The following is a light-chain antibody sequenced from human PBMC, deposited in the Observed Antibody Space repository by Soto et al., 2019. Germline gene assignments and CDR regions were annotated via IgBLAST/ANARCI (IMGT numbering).Light chain of an antibody. CDR3: QQYQNWPLT. J-gene: IGKJ4*01. V-gene: IGKV3-15*01. Sequence: EIVMTQSPATLAVSPGEGATLSCMASQSVSSNFAWYQQKPGQAPRLLIYGASTRATGIPARFSGSGSGTEFTLSISSLQSEDVAVYYCQQYQNWPLTFGGGTNVEIK. CDR2: GAS. CDR1: QSVSSN.